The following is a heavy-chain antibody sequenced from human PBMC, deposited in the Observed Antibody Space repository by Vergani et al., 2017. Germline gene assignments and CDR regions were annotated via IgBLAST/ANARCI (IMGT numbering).Heavy chain of an antibody. J-gene: IGHJ4*02. V-gene: IGHV1-2*06. Sequence: QVQLVQSGAEVKKPGASVKVSCKASGYTFTGYYMHWVRQAPGQGLEWMGRINPNSGGTNYAQKFQGRVTMTRDTSISTAYMELSRLRSEDTAVYYCARVRPRYYDSSGYYLFDYWGQGTLVTVSS. CDR1: GYTFTGYY. CDR2: INPNSGGT. D-gene: IGHD3-22*01. CDR3: ARVRPRYYDSSGYYLFDY.